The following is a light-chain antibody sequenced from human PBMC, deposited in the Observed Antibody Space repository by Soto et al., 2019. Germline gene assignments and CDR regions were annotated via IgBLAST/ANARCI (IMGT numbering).Light chain of an antibody. CDR1: SSNIGSNY. J-gene: IGLJ1*01. Sequence: QAVLNQPPSASGTPGKRVTISCSGSSSNIGSNYVYWYQQLPGTAPKLLIYRNNQRPSGVPDRFSGSKSGTSASLAISGLRSEDEADYYCAAWDDSLSGLYVFGTGTKVTVL. CDR2: RNN. CDR3: AAWDDSLSGLYV. V-gene: IGLV1-47*01.